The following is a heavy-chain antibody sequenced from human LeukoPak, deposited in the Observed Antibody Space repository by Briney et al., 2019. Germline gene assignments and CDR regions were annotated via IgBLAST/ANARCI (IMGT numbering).Heavy chain of an antibody. D-gene: IGHD6-19*01. J-gene: IGHJ4*02. CDR1: GFTFSSYW. Sequence: GGSLRLSCAASGFTFSSYWMSWVRQAPGKGLEWVANIKQGGSEKYYVDSVKGRFTISRDNAKNSLYLQMNSLRAEDTAVYYCARDWLGRPNDYWGQGTLVTVSS. V-gene: IGHV3-7*03. CDR2: IKQGGSEK. CDR3: ARDWLGRPNDY.